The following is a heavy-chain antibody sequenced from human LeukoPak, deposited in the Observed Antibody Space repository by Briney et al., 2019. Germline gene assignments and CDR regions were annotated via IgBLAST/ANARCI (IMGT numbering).Heavy chain of an antibody. CDR2: IIPIFGTA. D-gene: IGHD6-6*01. V-gene: IGHV1-69*05. Sequence: SVKVSCKASGGTFSSYAISWVRQAPGQGLEWMGGIIPIFGTANYAQKFQSRVTITTDESTSTAYMELSSLRSEDTAVYYCTSAGSSRTGYYYYYMDVWGKGATVTVSS. CDR1: GGTFSSYA. CDR3: TSAGSSRTGYYYYYMDV. J-gene: IGHJ6*03.